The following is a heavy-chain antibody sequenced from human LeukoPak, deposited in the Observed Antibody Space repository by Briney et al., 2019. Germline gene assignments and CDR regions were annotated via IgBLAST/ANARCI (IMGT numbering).Heavy chain of an antibody. CDR1: GYSISSAYY. V-gene: IGHV4-38-2*02. Sequence: SETLFLTCSVSGYSISSAYYWGWIRQPPGKGLEWIGTMYHSGSTNYNPSLKSRVTISVDTSKNQFSLKLSSVTAADTAVYYCASPARDGESYFDYWGQGTLVTVSS. D-gene: IGHD3-10*01. CDR3: ASPARDGESYFDY. CDR2: MYHSGST. J-gene: IGHJ4*02.